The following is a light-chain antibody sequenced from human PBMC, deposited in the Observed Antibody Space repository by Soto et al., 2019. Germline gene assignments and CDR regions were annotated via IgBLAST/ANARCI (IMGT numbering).Light chain of an antibody. CDR1: QSISSW. J-gene: IGKJ4*01. Sequence: DIQMTQSPSTLSASVGDRVTITCRASQSISSWLAWYQQKPGKAPKLLIYDASSLESGVPSRFSGSGSGTEFTLTISSLQPDDFATYYYQQYNSYPRLTFGGGTKVEIK. V-gene: IGKV1-5*01. CDR2: DAS. CDR3: QQYNSYPRLT.